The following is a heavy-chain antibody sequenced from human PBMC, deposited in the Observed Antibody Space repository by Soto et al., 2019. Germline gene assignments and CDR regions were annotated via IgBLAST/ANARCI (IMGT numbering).Heavy chain of an antibody. V-gene: IGHV3-53*01. J-gene: IGHJ4*02. CDR1: GFTVSSHY. CDR3: ARGYYDSTAYFDY. Sequence: EVQLVESGGGLIQPGGSLRLSCAASGFTVSSHYMTWVRQAPGKGLEWVSLIYSGGSTYYADSVKSRFTISRDNTKNMLYLQMNSLRAEDTAVYYCARGYYDSTAYFDYWGQGTLVTVSS. CDR2: IYSGGST. D-gene: IGHD3-22*01.